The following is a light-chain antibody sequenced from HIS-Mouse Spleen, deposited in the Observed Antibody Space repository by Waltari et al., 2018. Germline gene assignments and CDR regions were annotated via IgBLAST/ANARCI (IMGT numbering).Light chain of an antibody. CDR3: QSADSRGTYV. V-gene: IGLV3-25*03. J-gene: IGLJ1*01. CDR2: KDS. Sequence: SYELTQPPSVSVSPGQTARITCSGDALPKQYAYWYQPKPGQAPVLGIDKDSESTSGIPERFSDSSSGTTVKLTISGVQAEDEADYYCQSADSRGTYVFGTGTKVTVL. CDR1: ALPKQY.